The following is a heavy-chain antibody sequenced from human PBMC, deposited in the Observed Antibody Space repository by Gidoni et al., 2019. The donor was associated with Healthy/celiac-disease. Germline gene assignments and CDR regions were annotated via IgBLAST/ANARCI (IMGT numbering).Heavy chain of an antibody. CDR1: GGSVSSGSYY. Sequence: QVPLQASGPGLVKPSETLSLTCPVSGGSVSSGSYYWSWIRQPPGKGLEWIGYIYYSGSTNYNPSLKSRVTISVDTSKNQFSLKLSSVTAADTAVYYCARNYVDTAMVYYYYYGMDVGGQGTTVTVSS. D-gene: IGHD5-18*01. CDR3: ARNYVDTAMVYYYYYGMDV. CDR2: IYYSGST. J-gene: IGHJ6*02. V-gene: IGHV4-61*01.